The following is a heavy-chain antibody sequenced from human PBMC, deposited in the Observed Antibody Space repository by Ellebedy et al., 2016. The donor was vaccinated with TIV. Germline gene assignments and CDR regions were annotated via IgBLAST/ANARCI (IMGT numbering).Heavy chain of an antibody. CDR3: AREQDYDFWSGYYGRWFNP. CDR1: GFTFSSYD. J-gene: IGHJ5*02. V-gene: IGHV3-13*01. Sequence: GESLKISXAASGFTFSSYDMHWVRQATGKGLEWVSAIGTAGDTYYPGSVKGRFTISRENAKNSLYLQMNSLRAGDTAVYYCAREQDYDFWSGYYGRWFNPWGQGTLVTVSS. D-gene: IGHD3-3*01. CDR2: IGTAGDT.